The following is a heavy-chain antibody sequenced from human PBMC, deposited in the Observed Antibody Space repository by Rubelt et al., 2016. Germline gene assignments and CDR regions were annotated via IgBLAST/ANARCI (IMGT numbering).Heavy chain of an antibody. CDR1: GYTFTGYY. J-gene: IGHJ4*02. Sequence: QVQLVQSGAEVKKPGASVKVSCKASGYTFTGYYMHWVRQAPGQGLEWMGWINPNSGGTNYAQKLQCRVTMTGDTSISTAYMGLSRLRSDDTAVYYCARFAIGGHSSGYLFDYWGQGTLVTVSS. CDR2: INPNSGGT. CDR3: ARFAIGGHSSGYLFDY. V-gene: IGHV1-2*02. D-gene: IGHD3-22*01.